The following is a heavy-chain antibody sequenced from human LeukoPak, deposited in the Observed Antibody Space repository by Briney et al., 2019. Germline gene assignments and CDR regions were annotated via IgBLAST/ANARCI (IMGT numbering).Heavy chain of an antibody. D-gene: IGHD2-2*01. Sequence: ASVKVSCKASGYTFTGYYMHWVRQAPGQGLEWMGRINPNSGGTNYTQKFQGRVTMTRDTSISTAYMELSRLRSDDTAVYYCARAPIPAANCWFDPWGQGTLVTVSS. CDR2: INPNSGGT. V-gene: IGHV1-2*06. CDR3: ARAPIPAANCWFDP. CDR1: GYTFTGYY. J-gene: IGHJ5*02.